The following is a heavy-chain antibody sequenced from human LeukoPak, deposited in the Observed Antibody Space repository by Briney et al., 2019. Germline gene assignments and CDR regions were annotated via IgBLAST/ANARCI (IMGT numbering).Heavy chain of an antibody. CDR1: GFTFSSYA. J-gene: IGHJ4*02. CDR3: AKGRGQQQVLDC. V-gene: IGHV3-23*01. Sequence: GGSLRLSCAASGFTFSSYAMSWVRQAPGKGLEWVSGISGSGGSTYYEDSVKGRFTISRDNSKNTLYLQMNSLRAEDTAVYYCAKGRGQQQVLDCWGQGTLVPVSS. CDR2: ISGSGGST. D-gene: IGHD6-13*01.